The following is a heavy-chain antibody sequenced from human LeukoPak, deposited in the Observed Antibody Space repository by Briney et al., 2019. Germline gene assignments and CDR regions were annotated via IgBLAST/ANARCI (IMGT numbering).Heavy chain of an antibody. V-gene: IGHV3-21*05. CDR1: GFTFSDYS. J-gene: IGHJ4*02. CDR3: ARDHKWAFDY. Sequence: GGYLRLYCATSGFTFSDYSMNWLRQAPGRGLEWISYIGLGRGFVSYSDSVKGRFTISRDTARNSVDLQMNSLRADDTAVYYCARDHKWAFDYWGQGTLVTVSS. D-gene: IGHD1-26*01. CDR2: IGLGRGFV.